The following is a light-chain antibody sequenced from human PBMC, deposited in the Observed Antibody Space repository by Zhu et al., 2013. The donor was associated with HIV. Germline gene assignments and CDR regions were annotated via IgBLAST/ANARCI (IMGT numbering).Light chain of an antibody. V-gene: IGKV3-11*01. CDR2: DAS. J-gene: IGKJ4*01. CDR1: RSVSTN. CDR3: QQRSNWPPLT. Sequence: EIMLTQSPGTLSLFPGEKATLSCRASRSVSTNFLAWYQQKPGQAPRLLIYDASNRATGIPARFSGSGSGTDFTLTISSLEPEDFAVYYCQQRSNWPPLTFGGGTKVEIK.